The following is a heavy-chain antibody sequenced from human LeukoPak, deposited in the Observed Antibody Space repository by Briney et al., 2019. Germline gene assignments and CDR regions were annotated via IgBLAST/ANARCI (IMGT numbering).Heavy chain of an antibody. Sequence: SETLSLTCTVSGASVGSAGYYWSWIRQPPGGGLEWIGYIYYISNTNYNPSLKSRVTMSVDPSKNQLSLKLNSVTAADTAVYYCARTQSQSGSYRYYFGYWGQGTLVTVSS. V-gene: IGHV4-61*08. CDR2: IYYISNT. CDR1: GASVGSAGYY. D-gene: IGHD1-26*01. J-gene: IGHJ4*02. CDR3: ARTQSQSGSYRYYFGY.